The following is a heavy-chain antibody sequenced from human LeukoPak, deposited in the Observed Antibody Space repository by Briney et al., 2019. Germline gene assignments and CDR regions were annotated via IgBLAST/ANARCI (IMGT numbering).Heavy chain of an antibody. CDR1: GYTFTVYY. CDR3: ARTPPRFGPPFDY. V-gene: IGHV1-2*02. D-gene: IGHD3-3*01. J-gene: IGHJ4*02. Sequence: ASVKVSFKASGYTFTVYYMHWVRQAPGQGLEWMGWINPNSGGTNYAQKFQGRVTMTRDTSISTAYMELSGLRSDDTAVYYCARTPPRFGPPFDYWGQGTLVTVSS. CDR2: INPNSGGT.